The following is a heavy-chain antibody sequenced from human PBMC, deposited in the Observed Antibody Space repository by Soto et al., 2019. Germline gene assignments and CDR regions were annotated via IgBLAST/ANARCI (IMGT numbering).Heavy chain of an antibody. V-gene: IGHV2-5*02. Sequence: QITLKESGPTLVKPTQTLTLTCTFSGFSLSTIGVGVGWIRQPPGKALEWLALIYWDDDKLYSPSLKSRLTVTKYTSKNQVVLTMTNMDPVDTATYYCVQSRCGGDCLQSYSAHSYYGLDVWGQGTTVTVSS. D-gene: IGHD2-21*02. CDR2: IYWDDDK. J-gene: IGHJ6*02. CDR3: VQSRCGGDCLQSYSAHSYYGLDV. CDR1: GFSLSTIGVG.